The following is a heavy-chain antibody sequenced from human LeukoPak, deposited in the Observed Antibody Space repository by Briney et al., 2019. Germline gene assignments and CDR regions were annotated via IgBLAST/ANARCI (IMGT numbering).Heavy chain of an antibody. Sequence: GGSLRLSCAASGFTVSSNYMSWVRQAPGKGLEWVSVIYSGGSTYYADSVKGRFTISRDNSKNTLYLQMNSLRTEGTAVYYCAKTQDSSGYIAYDIWGQGTMVTVSS. V-gene: IGHV3-66*02. D-gene: IGHD3-22*01. CDR2: IYSGGST. CDR3: AKTQDSSGYIAYDI. CDR1: GFTVSSNY. J-gene: IGHJ3*02.